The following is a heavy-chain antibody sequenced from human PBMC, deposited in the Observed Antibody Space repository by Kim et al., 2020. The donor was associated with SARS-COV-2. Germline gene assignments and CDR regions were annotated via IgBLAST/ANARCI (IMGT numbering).Heavy chain of an antibody. CDR2: ISDSGGST. J-gene: IGHJ4*02. CDR1: GFTFSSYN. Sequence: GGSLRLSCAASGFTFSSYNMNWVRQAPGKGLEWVSGISDSGGSTYYADSVKGRFTISRDNSRNTLYLQMNSLRAEDTAVYYCAITRSGNYYSQVDYWGQGSLVTVSP. CDR3: AITRSGNYYSQVDY. D-gene: IGHD1-26*01. V-gene: IGHV3-23*01.